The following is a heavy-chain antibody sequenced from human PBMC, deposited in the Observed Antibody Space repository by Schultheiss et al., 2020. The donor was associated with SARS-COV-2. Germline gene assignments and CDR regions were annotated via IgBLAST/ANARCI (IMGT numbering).Heavy chain of an antibody. J-gene: IGHJ3*02. D-gene: IGHD6-13*01. CDR3: ARGVYSSSWSGAFDI. V-gene: IGHV4-34*01. Sequence: SETLSLTCAVYGGSFSGYYWSWIRQPPGEGLEWIGEINHSGSTNYNPSLKSRVTISVDTSKNQFSLKLSSVTAADTAVYYCARGVYSSSWSGAFDIWGQGTMVTVSS. CDR1: GGSFSGYY. CDR2: INHSGST.